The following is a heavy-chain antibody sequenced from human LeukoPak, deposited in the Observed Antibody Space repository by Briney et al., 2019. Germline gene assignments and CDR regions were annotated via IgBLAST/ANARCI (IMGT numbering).Heavy chain of an antibody. Sequence: PSETLSLTCAVSGGSISSSNWWSWVRQPPGKGLEWIGEIYHSGSTNYNPSLKSRVTISVDTSKNQFSLKLSSVTAADTAVYYCARVRARGAFDIWGQGTMVTVSS. V-gene: IGHV4-4*02. CDR3: ARVRARGAFDI. CDR2: IYHSGST. D-gene: IGHD3-16*01. CDR1: GGSISSSNW. J-gene: IGHJ3*02.